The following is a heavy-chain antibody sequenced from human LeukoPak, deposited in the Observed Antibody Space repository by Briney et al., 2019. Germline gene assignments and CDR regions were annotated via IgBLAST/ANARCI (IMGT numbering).Heavy chain of an antibody. D-gene: IGHD2-15*01. Sequence: GSLRLSCAASGFSSSSHSMNWVRQAPGKGLEWISYISGNSGSTYYVDSVKGRFSISRDNAKNSVYLQMNSLRAEDTAVYYCACRAGGRFFDYWGQGTLVTVSS. J-gene: IGHJ4*02. CDR3: ACRAGGRFFDY. V-gene: IGHV3-48*04. CDR2: ISGNSGST. CDR1: GFSSSSHS.